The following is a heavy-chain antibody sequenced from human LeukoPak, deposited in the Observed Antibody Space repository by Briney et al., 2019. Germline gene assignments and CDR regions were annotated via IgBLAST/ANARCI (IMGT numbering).Heavy chain of an antibody. CDR2: IYTSGST. V-gene: IGHV4-4*07. CDR3: ARENSGTYREFDY. J-gene: IGHJ4*02. D-gene: IGHD1-26*01. Sequence: SETLSLTCTVSGGSISSYYWSWIRQPAGKGLEWIGRIYTSGSTNYNASLKSRVSMSVDTSKNQFSLKLSSVTAADTAVFYCARENSGTYREFDYWGQGTLVTVSS. CDR1: GGSISSYY.